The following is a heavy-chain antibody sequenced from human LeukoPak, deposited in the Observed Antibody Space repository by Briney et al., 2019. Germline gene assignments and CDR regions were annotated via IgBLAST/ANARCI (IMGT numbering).Heavy chain of an antibody. D-gene: IGHD1-7*01. CDR1: GGSFSGYY. J-gene: IGHJ4*02. Sequence: SETLSLTCAVYGGSFSGYYWSWIRQPPGKGLEWIGEINHSGSTNYNPSPKSRVTISVDTSKNQFSLKLSSVTAADTAVYYCARITGTTKVDYWGQGTLVTVSS. CDR2: INHSGST. CDR3: ARITGTTKVDY. V-gene: IGHV4-34*01.